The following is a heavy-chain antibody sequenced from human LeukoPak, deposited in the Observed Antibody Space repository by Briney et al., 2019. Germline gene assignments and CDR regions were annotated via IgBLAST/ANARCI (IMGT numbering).Heavy chain of an antibody. V-gene: IGHV1-2*02. Sequence: GASVKVSCKASGYTFSDYYLNWVRQAPGQGLEWVGCITPNSGGINYAQKFQGRVTMSRDMSVNTAYMELNRLKADDTAVYYCASEGIAGGLLKAYCSGGSCYGHWGQGTLVTVSS. J-gene: IGHJ4*02. CDR2: ITPNSGGI. CDR3: ASEGIAGGLLKAYCSGGSCYGH. CDR1: GYTFSDYY. D-gene: IGHD2-15*01.